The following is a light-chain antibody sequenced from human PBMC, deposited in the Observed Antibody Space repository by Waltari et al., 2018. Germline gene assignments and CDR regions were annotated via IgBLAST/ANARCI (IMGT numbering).Light chain of an antibody. CDR2: WAS. Sequence: DIVMTRSPDSLAVSLGERATINCKSSQTVLYSSDNNNYLAWYQQKLGQPPKLLIYWASTRASGVPARFSGSGSGTDFTLTISSLQAEDVAVYYCQQYYDTPRTFGQGTRVEIK. CDR3: QQYYDTPRT. J-gene: IGKJ1*01. CDR1: QTVLYSSDNNNY. V-gene: IGKV4-1*01.